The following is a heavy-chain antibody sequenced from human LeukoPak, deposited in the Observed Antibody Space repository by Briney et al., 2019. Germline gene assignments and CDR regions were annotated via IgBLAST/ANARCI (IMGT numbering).Heavy chain of an antibody. V-gene: IGHV3-23*05. CDR3: SKDVVADSGWDLDY. CDR1: GFSFSTYS. CDR2: IYNSGSKT. J-gene: IGHJ4*02. D-gene: IGHD6-19*01. Sequence: PGGSLRLSCTASGFSFSTYSMTWVRQGPGKGLEWVSSIYNSGSKTFYADSVKGRFTISRDNSKNTLYLQMNSLTAEDTAIYYCSKDVVADSGWDLDYWGQGTLVTVSS.